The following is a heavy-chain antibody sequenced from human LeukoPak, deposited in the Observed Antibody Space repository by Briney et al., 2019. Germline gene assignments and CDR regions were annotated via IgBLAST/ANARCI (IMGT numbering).Heavy chain of an antibody. CDR3: ARWSLSFGDSGGFDY. CDR1: GYTFTSYA. Sequence: ASVKVSCKASGYTFTSYAMHWVRQAPGQRLEWMGWINAGNGNTKYSQKFQGRVTITRDTSASTAYMELSSLRSEDTAVYYCARWSLSFGDSGGFDYWGQGTLVTVSS. J-gene: IGHJ4*02. CDR2: INAGNGNT. V-gene: IGHV1-3*01. D-gene: IGHD3-10*01.